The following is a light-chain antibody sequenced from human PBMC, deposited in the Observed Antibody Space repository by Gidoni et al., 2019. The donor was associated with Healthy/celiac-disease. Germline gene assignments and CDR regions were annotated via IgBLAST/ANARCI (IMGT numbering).Light chain of an antibody. CDR3: QQNDSTPYT. CDR1: QGISNY. CDR2: DAS. Sequence: DIQMTQSPSSLSASVGDRVTITCQASQGISNYLNWYQQKPGKAPKLLIYDASSLQSGVPSRFSGSGSGTDFTLTISSLQPEDFATYYCQQNDSTPYTFGRGTKVEIK. J-gene: IGKJ2*01. V-gene: IGKV1-39*01.